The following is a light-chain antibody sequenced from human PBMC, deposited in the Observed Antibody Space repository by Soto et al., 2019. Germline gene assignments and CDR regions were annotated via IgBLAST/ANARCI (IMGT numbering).Light chain of an antibody. V-gene: IGLV2-14*01. CDR2: EVF. CDR3: SSYTPTTWV. J-gene: IGLJ3*02. CDR1: SSDVGTNKY. Sequence: QSVLTQPASVSGSPGQSITISCTGTSSDVGTNKYVSWYQQHPGKAPQLIIYEVFNRPSGVSNRFSVSKSGNTASLNISGLQAEEEADYYCSSYTPTTWVLGVGIQLTVL.